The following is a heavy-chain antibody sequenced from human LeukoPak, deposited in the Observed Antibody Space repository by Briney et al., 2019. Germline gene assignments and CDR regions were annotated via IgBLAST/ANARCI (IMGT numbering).Heavy chain of an antibody. CDR2: ISSRSNYI. CDR3: AKFGPSLLWFGEGGLNAFDI. V-gene: IGHV3-21*04. Sequence: GGSLRLSCAASGFTFSNYSMNWVRQAPGKGLEWVSSISSRSNYIYYADSVRGRFTISRDSSKNTLYLQMNSLRAEDAAVYYCAKFGPSLLWFGEGGLNAFDIWGQGTMVTVSS. CDR1: GFTFSNYS. D-gene: IGHD3-10*01. J-gene: IGHJ3*02.